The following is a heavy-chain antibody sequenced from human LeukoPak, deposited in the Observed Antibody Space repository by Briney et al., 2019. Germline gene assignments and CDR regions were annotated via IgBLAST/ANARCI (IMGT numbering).Heavy chain of an antibody. J-gene: IGHJ3*02. V-gene: IGHV4-34*01. Sequence: SETLSLTCAVYGGSFSGYYWSWIRQPPGKGLKWIGEINHSGSTNYNPSLKSRVTISVDTSKNQFSLRLSSVTAADTAVYYCARGGYSYGFKAFDIWGQGTKVTVSS. CDR1: GGSFSGYY. D-gene: IGHD5-18*01. CDR3: ARGGYSYGFKAFDI. CDR2: INHSGST.